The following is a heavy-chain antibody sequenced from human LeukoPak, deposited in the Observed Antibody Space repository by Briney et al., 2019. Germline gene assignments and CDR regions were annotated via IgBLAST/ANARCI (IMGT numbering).Heavy chain of an antibody. CDR3: ARHVREPIRSSWYLTTLYYFDY. J-gene: IGHJ4*02. V-gene: IGHV4-30-4*01. CDR1: GGSISSGDYY. D-gene: IGHD6-13*01. Sequence: TSETLSLTCTVSGGSISSGDYYWSWIRQPPGKGLQWIGYIFYSGNTNYNPSLKSRVTISVDTSKNQFSLKLSSVTAADTAVYYCARHVREPIRSSWYLTTLYYFDYWGQGTLVTVSS. CDR2: IFYSGNT.